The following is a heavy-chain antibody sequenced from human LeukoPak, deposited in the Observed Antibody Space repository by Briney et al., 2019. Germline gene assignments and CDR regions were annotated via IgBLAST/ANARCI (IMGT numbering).Heavy chain of an antibody. V-gene: IGHV3-48*01. CDR3: ARGRVVGYSSSSYFDY. Sequence: GGSLRLSCAASGFTFSSYSMNWVRQAPGKGLEWVSYISSSSSTIYYADSVKGRFTISRDNAKNSLYLQMNSLRAEDTAVYYCARGRVVGYSSSSYFDYWGQGTLVTVSS. CDR1: GFTFSSYS. CDR2: ISSSSSTI. J-gene: IGHJ4*02. D-gene: IGHD6-6*01.